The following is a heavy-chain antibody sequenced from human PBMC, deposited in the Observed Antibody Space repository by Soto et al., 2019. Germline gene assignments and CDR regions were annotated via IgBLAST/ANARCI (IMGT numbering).Heavy chain of an antibody. CDR2: IGPFEAHAP. CDR1: GYPFGDYA. D-gene: IGHD2-8*01. Sequence: EVQLLESGGDLVHPGGTLILSCVGSGYPFGDYAMRWVRQAPGKGLEWVSAIGPFEAHAPAYAASVKGRFTISRYNSRNILFLQMTNLRAGDTVVYYCAMDAIPYNGRDDAFDLWGQGTAVTVSS. J-gene: IGHJ3*01. V-gene: IGHV3-23*01. CDR3: AMDAIPYNGRDDAFDL.